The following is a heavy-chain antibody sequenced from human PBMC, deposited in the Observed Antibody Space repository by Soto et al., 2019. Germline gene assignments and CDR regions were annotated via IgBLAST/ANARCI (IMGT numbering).Heavy chain of an antibody. D-gene: IGHD5-18*01. V-gene: IGHV1-2*02. CDR1: GYTFTGYY. CDR3: ATDPRGIIQLNYYYGMDV. CDR2: INPNSGGT. J-gene: IGHJ6*02. Sequence: ASVKVSCKASGYTFTGYYMHLVRQAPGQGLEWMGWINPNSGGTNYAQKFQGRVTMTADTSISTAYMELSSLRSEDTAVYYCATDPRGIIQLNYYYGMDVWGQGTTVTVSS.